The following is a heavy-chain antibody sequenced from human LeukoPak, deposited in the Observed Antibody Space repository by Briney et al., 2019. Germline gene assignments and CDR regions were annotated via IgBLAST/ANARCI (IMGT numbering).Heavy chain of an antibody. CDR3: ARGYSSSSDY. V-gene: IGHV3-20*04. J-gene: IGHJ4*02. CDR2: INWNGGST. D-gene: IGHD6-6*01. Sequence: PGGSLRLSCAASGFTFDDYGLSWGRQAPGKGLEWVSGINWNGGSTGYADSVKGRFTISRDNAKKSLYLQMHSLRAEDTALYYCARGYSSSSDYWGQGTLVTVSS. CDR1: GFTFDDYG.